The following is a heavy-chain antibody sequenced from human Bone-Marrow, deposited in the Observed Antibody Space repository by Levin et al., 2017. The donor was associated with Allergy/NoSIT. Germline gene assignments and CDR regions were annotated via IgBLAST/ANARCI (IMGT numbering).Heavy chain of an antibody. Sequence: GGSLRLSCAASGFTFSSYGMHWVRQAPGKGLEWVAVISYDGSNKYYADSVKGRFTISRDNSKNTLYLQMNSLRAEDTAVYYCAKVKPPLWVYSSGWPDDYWGQGTLVTVSS. CDR3: AKVKPPLWVYSSGWPDDY. V-gene: IGHV3-30*18. D-gene: IGHD6-19*01. CDR2: ISYDGSNK. J-gene: IGHJ4*02. CDR1: GFTFSSYG.